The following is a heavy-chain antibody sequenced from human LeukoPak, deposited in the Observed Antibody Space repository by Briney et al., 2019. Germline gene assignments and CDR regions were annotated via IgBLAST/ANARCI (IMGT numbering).Heavy chain of an antibody. CDR1: GFTFSSYA. CDR2: ISSCGGST. J-gene: IGHJ4*02. D-gene: IGHD3-10*01. CDR3: ANPSHTYSSGSYSY. Sequence: AGGSLRLSCAASGFTFSSYAMSWVRQAPGKGLEWVSAISSCGGSTYYADSVKGRFTISSDNSKTTVYLQMNSLRAEDTAVYYCANPSHTYSSGSYSYWGQGTLVTVSS. V-gene: IGHV3-23*01.